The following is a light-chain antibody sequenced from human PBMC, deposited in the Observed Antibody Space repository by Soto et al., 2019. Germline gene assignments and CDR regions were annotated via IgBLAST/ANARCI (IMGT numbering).Light chain of an antibody. CDR3: QQYNSYSPWT. J-gene: IGKJ1*01. CDR1: QSISSW. V-gene: IGKV1-5*03. CDR2: KAS. Sequence: DIQMTPSPSTPSASVGDRVTIPCRASQSISSWLAWYQQKPGKAPKLLIYKASSLESGVPSRFSGSGSGTEFTLTISSLQPDDFATYYCQQYNSYSPWTFGQGTKVDI.